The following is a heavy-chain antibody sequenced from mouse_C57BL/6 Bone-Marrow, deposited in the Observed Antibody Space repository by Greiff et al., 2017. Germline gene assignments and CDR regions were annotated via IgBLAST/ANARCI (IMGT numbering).Heavy chain of an antibody. CDR1: GYTFTGYW. J-gene: IGHJ1*03. Sequence: VQLQQSGAELMKPGASVKLSCKATGYTFTGYWIEWVKQRPGPGLQWIGEILPGGGSTNYHEQVKSKATFTADTSSNTAYMQLSSLTTEDSAIYYCAREGDYYYDVWGTGTTVTVSS. V-gene: IGHV1-9*01. CDR2: ILPGGGST. CDR3: AREGDYYYDV. D-gene: IGHD2-4*01.